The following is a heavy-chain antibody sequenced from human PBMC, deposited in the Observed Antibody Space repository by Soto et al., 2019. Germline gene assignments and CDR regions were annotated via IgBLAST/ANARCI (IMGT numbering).Heavy chain of an antibody. CDR3: AKWRNWFDS. CDR2: IKDNTGNT. Sequence: EVQLLESGGGLIQPGRSLRLSCVASGVTFSTFAMSWVRQAPGKGLEWVSGIKDNTGNTYYADSVKGRFTISRDNSKNTMYRQINTLRVDDTAVYYCAKWRNWFDSWGQGTLVTVSS. CDR1: GVTFSTFA. J-gene: IGHJ5*01. V-gene: IGHV3-23*01.